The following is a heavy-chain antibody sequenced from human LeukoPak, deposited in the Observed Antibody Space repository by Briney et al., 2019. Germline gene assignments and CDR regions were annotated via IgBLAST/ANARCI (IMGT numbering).Heavy chain of an antibody. J-gene: IGHJ4*02. CDR3: AKDQYRYGSGSFDY. Sequence: GGSLRLSCAASGFTFSSYEMNWVRQAPGKGLEWVSYISSSGSTIYYADSVKGRFTISRDNAKTSLYLQMNSLRAEDTALYHCAKDQYRYGSGSFDYWGQGTLVTVSS. CDR2: ISSSGSTI. D-gene: IGHD3-10*01. CDR1: GFTFSSYE. V-gene: IGHV3-48*03.